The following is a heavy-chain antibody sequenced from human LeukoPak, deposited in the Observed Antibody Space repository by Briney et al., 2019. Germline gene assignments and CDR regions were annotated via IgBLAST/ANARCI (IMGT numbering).Heavy chain of an antibody. J-gene: IGHJ1*01. V-gene: IGHV1-69*05. Sequence: SVKVSCKASGGTFSSYAISWVRQAPGQGLEWMGGIIPIFGTANYAQKFQGRVTLTTDTSTSTVYMELRSLRSDDTAVYYCARDSYCGGDCPPAEHWGQGTLVTVSS. CDR3: ARDSYCGGDCPPAEH. CDR1: GGTFSSYA. D-gene: IGHD2-21*02. CDR2: IIPIFGTA.